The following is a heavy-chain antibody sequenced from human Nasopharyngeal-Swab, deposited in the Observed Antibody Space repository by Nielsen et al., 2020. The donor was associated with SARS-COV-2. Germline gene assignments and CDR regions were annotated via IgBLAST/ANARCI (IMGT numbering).Heavy chain of an antibody. D-gene: IGHD6-13*01. CDR2: TEIGGTT. J-gene: IGHJ5*02. Sequence: GESLKISCAVSGLTVSSTYMSWVRQAPGKGLEWVSVTEIGGTTHYADSVKGRFSISRDSSTNTLYLQMNNVRAEDTAVYYCARGVEAGGRRYDPWGQGTLVTVSS. CDR1: GLTVSSTY. V-gene: IGHV3-53*01. CDR3: ARGVEAGGRRYDP.